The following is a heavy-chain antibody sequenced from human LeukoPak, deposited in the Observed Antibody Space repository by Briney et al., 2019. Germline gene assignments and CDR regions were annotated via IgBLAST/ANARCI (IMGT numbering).Heavy chain of an antibody. CDR1: GFTFRNYV. Sequence: GGSLRLSCAASGFTFRNYVIHWVRQAPGKGLEWVAVISYDGSNKYNADSVKGRFTISRDNSKNTLYLQMNSLRAEDTAVYYCARAGSHSRPPGYWGQGTLVTVSS. J-gene: IGHJ4*02. V-gene: IGHV3-30-3*01. CDR3: ARAGSHSRPPGY. D-gene: IGHD6-13*01. CDR2: ISYDGSNK.